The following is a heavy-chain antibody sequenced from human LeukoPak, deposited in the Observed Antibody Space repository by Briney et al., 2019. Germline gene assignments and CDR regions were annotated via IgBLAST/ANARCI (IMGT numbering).Heavy chain of an antibody. D-gene: IGHD3-10*01. J-gene: IGHJ5*02. Sequence: SETLSLTCAVYGGSFSGYYWSWIRQPPGKGLEWNGEINHSGSTNYNPSLKSRVTISVDTSKNQFSLKLSSVTAADTAVYYCARGRLGRYYGSGSYYRWFDPWGQGTLVTVSS. CDR2: INHSGST. CDR3: ARGRLGRYYGSGSYYRWFDP. V-gene: IGHV4-34*01. CDR1: GGSFSGYY.